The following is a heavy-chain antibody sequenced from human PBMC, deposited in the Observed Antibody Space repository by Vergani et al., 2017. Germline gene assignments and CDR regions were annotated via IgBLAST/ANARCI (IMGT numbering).Heavy chain of an antibody. CDR1: GGSISSYY. D-gene: IGHD3-10*01. CDR2: IYYSGST. V-gene: IGHV4-59*01. CDR3: ASPAGRGEKGGDNI. J-gene: IGHJ3*02. Sequence: QVQLQESGPGLVKPSETLSLTCTVSGGSISSYYWSWIRQPPGKGLEWIGYIYYSGSTNYNPSLKSRVTISVDTSKNQFSLKLSSVTAADTAVYYCASPAGRGEKGGDNIWAKGKMFTV.